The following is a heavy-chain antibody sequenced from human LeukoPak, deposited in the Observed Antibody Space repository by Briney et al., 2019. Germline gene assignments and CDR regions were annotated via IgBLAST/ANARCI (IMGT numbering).Heavy chain of an antibody. J-gene: IGHJ4*02. D-gene: IGHD1-26*01. Sequence: SETLSLTCAVYGGSFSGYYWSWIRQPPGKGLEWIAEINHSGSTNYNPSLKSRVTISVDTSKNQFSLKLSSVTAADTAVYYCASDEVGATREYYFDYWGQGTLVTVSS. V-gene: IGHV4-34*01. CDR2: INHSGST. CDR3: ASDEVGATREYYFDY. CDR1: GGSFSGYY.